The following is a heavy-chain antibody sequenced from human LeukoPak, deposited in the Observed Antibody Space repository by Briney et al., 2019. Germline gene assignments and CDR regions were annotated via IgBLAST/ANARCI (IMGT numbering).Heavy chain of an antibody. J-gene: IGHJ4*02. CDR2: MNPNSGNT. CDR1: GYTFTSYY. CDR3: ARGPPNWGYDY. D-gene: IGHD7-27*01. V-gene: IGHV1-8*02. Sequence: ASVKVSCKASGYTFTSYYIHWVRQAPGQGLEWMGWMNPNSGNTGYAQKFQGRVTMTRDTSISTAYMELSSLTSEDTAVYYCARGPPNWGYDYWGPGTLVTVSS.